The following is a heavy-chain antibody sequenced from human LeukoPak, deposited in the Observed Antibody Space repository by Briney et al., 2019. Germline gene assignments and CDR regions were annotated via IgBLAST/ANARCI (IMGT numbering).Heavy chain of an antibody. J-gene: IGHJ4*02. CDR3: ARRYDDLGSPLND. Sequence: NPSETLSLTCAVYGGSFSGYFWSWIRQPPGKGLDWIGEINHSGNTNYNPSLKSRATISVDTSKSQLSLKLSSVTAADTAAYYCARRYDDLGSPLNDWGRGTLVTVSS. V-gene: IGHV4-34*01. CDR2: INHSGNT. CDR1: GGSFSGYF. D-gene: IGHD3-10*01.